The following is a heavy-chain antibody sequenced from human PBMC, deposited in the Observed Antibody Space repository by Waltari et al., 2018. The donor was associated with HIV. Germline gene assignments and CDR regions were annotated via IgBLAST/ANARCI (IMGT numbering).Heavy chain of an antibody. Sequence: QVQLLQSSAEMKKPGASVRISCKASGYPFSAYHIHWVRQSPGQGLEWMALINDNSGGTHILQKFRGRVTVTRDTAATTVYLDLSGLTFADTATYFCVRVIRGSPLDYWGPGTPVIVSS. CDR1: GYPFSAYH. CDR3: VRVIRGSPLDY. J-gene: IGHJ4*02. V-gene: IGHV1-2*02. CDR2: INDNSGGT. D-gene: IGHD6-19*01.